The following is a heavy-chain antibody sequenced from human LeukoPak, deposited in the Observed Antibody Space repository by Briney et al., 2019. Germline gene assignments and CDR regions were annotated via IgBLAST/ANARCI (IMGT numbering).Heavy chain of an antibody. V-gene: IGHV3-23*01. CDR3: ARTQTGALFDS. Sequence: GGSLRLSCAASGFDFSSFTMTWVRHSPRKGLQWVSGISGSGSSTYYADSVKGRFTISRDDSKNTLYLQMDSLRAEDTALYYCARTQTGALFDSWGQGTLVTVSS. CDR2: ISGSGSST. J-gene: IGHJ4*02. D-gene: IGHD1-14*01. CDR1: GFDFSSFT.